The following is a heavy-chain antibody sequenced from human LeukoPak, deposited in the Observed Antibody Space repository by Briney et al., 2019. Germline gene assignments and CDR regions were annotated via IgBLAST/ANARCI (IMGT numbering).Heavy chain of an antibody. CDR1: GGSFSGYY. J-gene: IGHJ5*02. Sequence: SETLSLTCAVYGGSFSGYYWSWIRQPPGKGLEWIGEINHSGSTNYNPSLKSRVTISVDTSKNQFSLKLSSVTAADTAVYYCARDTAAGIHNWFDPWGQGTLVTVSS. CDR2: INHSGST. D-gene: IGHD6-13*01. V-gene: IGHV4-34*01. CDR3: ARDTAAGIHNWFDP.